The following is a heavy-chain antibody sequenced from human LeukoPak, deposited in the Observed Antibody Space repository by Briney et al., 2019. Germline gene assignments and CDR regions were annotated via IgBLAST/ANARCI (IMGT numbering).Heavy chain of an antibody. D-gene: IGHD6-13*01. CDR1: GFTFSSYG. V-gene: IGHV3-30*18. Sequence: PGGSLRLSCGASGFTFSSYGMHWVRQSPGKGLEWVAVISYDGSNKYYADSVKGRFTISRDNSKNTLYLQMNSLRAEDTAVYYCAKGRIAAAGQRSDAFDIWGQGTMVTVSS. CDR3: AKGRIAAAGQRSDAFDI. CDR2: ISYDGSNK. J-gene: IGHJ3*02.